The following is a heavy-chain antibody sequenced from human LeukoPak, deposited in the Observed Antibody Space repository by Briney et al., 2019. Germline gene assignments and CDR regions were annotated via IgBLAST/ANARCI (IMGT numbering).Heavy chain of an antibody. CDR1: GFTLRNYG. CDR2: INNNSDNT. V-gene: IGHV3-48*01. J-gene: IGHJ4*02. D-gene: IGHD2-21*01. CDR3: ARWGDYDC. Sequence: PGGSLRLSCAASGFTLRNYGMSWVRQAPGKGLEWVSSINNNSDNTYYADSVKGRFTISRDNAKNSLYLQMNSLRAEDTAVYYCARWGDYDCWGQGTLVTVSS.